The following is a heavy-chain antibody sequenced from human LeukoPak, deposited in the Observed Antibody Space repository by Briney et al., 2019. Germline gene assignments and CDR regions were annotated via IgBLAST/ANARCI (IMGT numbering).Heavy chain of an antibody. CDR3: ATSRIGSKGPDY. CDR1: GYSFTGSY. Sequence: ASVKVSCKASGYSFTGSYMHWVRQAPGQGLEWMGIINPSGGSTSYAQKFQGRVTMTRDMSTSTVYMELSSLRSEDTAVYYCATSRIGSKGPDYWGQGTLVTVSS. D-gene: IGHD2-15*01. J-gene: IGHJ4*02. V-gene: IGHV1-46*01. CDR2: INPSGGST.